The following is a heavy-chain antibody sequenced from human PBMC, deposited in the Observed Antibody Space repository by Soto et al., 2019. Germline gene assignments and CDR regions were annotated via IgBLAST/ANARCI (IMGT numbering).Heavy chain of an antibody. CDR3: ARDRGSYALDY. CDR1: GYTFTSYG. D-gene: IGHD1-26*01. Sequence: QVQLVQSGAEVKKPGASVKVSCKASGYTFTSYGISWVRQAPGQGLEWMGWISANNGNTNYAQKLQGRVTMTTDTSTSKAYMEPRSLRSDDTAVYYCARDRGSYALDYWGQGTLVTVSS. CDR2: ISANNGNT. J-gene: IGHJ4*02. V-gene: IGHV1-18*01.